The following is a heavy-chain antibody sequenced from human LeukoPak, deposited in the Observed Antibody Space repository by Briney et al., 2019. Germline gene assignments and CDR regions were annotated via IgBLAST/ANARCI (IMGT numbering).Heavy chain of an antibody. D-gene: IGHD4/OR15-4a*01. CDR3: ARDHDYGPDY. V-gene: IGHV1-2*02. CDR2: IKPGSGAT. J-gene: IGHJ4*02. Sequence: ASVTVSCKASGYTFTVHYMHWLRQAPGQGLEWMGWIKPGSGATNFAQNFQGRVTMTSDTSINTAYMELSSLTSDDTAMYYCARDHDYGPDYWGQGTLVTVSA. CDR1: GYTFTVHY.